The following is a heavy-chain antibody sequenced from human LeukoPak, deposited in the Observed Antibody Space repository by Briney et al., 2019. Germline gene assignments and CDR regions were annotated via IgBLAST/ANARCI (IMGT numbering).Heavy chain of an antibody. V-gene: IGHV1-18*01. CDR1: GYPFSNYG. D-gene: IGHD4/OR15-4a*01. CDR3: ARDTNYEIDY. CDR2: ISTNDGGT. Sequence: ASVRVSCKTSGYPFSNYGVAWVRQAPGQGPEWMGWISTNDGGTQYSQKFQERVALTRDTTTNTVHMELWALRSDDTAVYYCARDTNYEIDYCGQGTLVIVSS. J-gene: IGHJ4*02.